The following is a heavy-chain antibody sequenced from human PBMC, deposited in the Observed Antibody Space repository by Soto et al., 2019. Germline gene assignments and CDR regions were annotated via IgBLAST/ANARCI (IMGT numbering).Heavy chain of an antibody. V-gene: IGHV3-23*01. J-gene: IGHJ6*02. CDR2: ISGSGGST. D-gene: IGHD6-6*01. CDR1: GVTFISYA. CDR3: AKGEGAAPYYYYYGMDV. Sequence: GGFLRLSCAASGVTFISYAMSWVRQAPGKGLEWVSAISGSGGSTYYADSVKGRFTISRDNSKNTLYLQMNSLRAEDTAVYYCAKGEGAAPYYYYYGMDVWGQGTTVTVSS.